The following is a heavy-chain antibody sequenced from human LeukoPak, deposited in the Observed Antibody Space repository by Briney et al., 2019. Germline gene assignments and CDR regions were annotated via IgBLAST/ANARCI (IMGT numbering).Heavy chain of an antibody. D-gene: IGHD3-10*01. CDR1: GGSVSSGSYY. CDR2: IYYSGST. Sequence: SETLSLTCTLSGGSVSSGSYYWSWIRQPPGKGLEWIGYIYYSGSTNYNPPLRSRVTISVATSKNQFSLKLSSVTAADTAVYYCARQHPKVRGVIGFDPWGQGTLVTVSS. J-gene: IGHJ5*02. V-gene: IGHV4-61*01. CDR3: ARQHPKVRGVIGFDP.